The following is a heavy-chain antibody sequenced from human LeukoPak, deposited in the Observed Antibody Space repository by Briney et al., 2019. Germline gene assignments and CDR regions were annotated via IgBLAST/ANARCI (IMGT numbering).Heavy chain of an antibody. Sequence: ASVKVSCKASGYTFTSYAMHWVRQAPGQRLEWMGWINAGNGNTKYSQKFQGRVTITRDTSASTAYMELSSLRSEDTAVYYCARAVSSGWSNWLDPWGQGTLVTVSS. V-gene: IGHV1-3*01. CDR1: GYTFTSYA. D-gene: IGHD6-19*01. CDR3: ARAVSSGWSNWLDP. CDR2: INAGNGNT. J-gene: IGHJ5*02.